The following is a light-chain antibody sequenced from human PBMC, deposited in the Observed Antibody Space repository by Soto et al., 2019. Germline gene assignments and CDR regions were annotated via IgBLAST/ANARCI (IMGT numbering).Light chain of an antibody. CDR2: GAS. CDR3: HQYGYSLWT. J-gene: IGKJ1*01. CDR1: QSVTSTY. Sequence: EIVLSQSPGTLSLSTWERATLLCRTSQSVTSTYLAWYQQKPGQAPRLLIYGASSRATGIPDRFSGSGSGTDFTLTISRLEPEDFALYYCHQYGYSLWTFGQGTKVDIK. V-gene: IGKV3-20*01.